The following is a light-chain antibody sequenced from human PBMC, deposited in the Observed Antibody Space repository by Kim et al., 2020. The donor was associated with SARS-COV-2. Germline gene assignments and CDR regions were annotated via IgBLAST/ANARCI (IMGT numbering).Light chain of an antibody. CDR3: QQYGSSPLT. V-gene: IGKV3-20*01. CDR1: QSVSSSY. J-gene: IGKJ4*01. Sequence: SPGDRAPLSCRASQSVSSSYLAWYQQKPGQAPRLLIYGAASRATGIPDRFSGSGAGTDFTLTISRLEPEDFAVYYCQQYGSSPLTFGGGTKVDIK. CDR2: GAA.